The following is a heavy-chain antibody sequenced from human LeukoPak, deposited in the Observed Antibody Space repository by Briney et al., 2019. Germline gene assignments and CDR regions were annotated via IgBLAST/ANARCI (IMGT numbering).Heavy chain of an antibody. CDR2: ISGTGADI. J-gene: IGHJ4*02. V-gene: IGHV3-21*01. CDR3: VKAVAGTVTMDY. Sequence: TGGSLRLSCAASGFTFSNYAMKWVRQAPGKGLEWVSFISGTGADIYYADSVKGRFTISRDNAKNSLYLQMSSLRAEDTAIYYCVKAVAGTVTMDYWGQGILVTVSS. D-gene: IGHD6-19*01. CDR1: GFTFSNYA.